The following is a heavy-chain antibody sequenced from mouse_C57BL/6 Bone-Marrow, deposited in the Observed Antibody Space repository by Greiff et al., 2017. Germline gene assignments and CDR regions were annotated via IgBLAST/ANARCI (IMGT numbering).Heavy chain of an antibody. CDR2: IYPGSGNT. J-gene: IGHJ1*03. CDR1: GYTFTDYY. CDR3: AREEGYYGSSYVFWYFDV. V-gene: IGHV1-84*01. Sequence: QVQLQQSGPELVKPGASVKISCKASGYTFTDYYINWVKQRPGQGLEWIGWIYPGSGNTKYNEKFKGKATLTVDTSSSTAYMQLSSLTSEDSAVYFCAREEGYYGSSYVFWYFDVRGTRTTVTGSS. D-gene: IGHD1-1*01.